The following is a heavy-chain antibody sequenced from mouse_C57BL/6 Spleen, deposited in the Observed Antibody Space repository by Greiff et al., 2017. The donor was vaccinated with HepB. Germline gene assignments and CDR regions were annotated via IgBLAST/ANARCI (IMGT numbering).Heavy chain of an antibody. V-gene: IGHV1-80*01. Sequence: VQLQESGAELVKPGASVKISCKASGYAFSSYWMNWVKQRPGKGLEWIGQIYPGDGDTNYNGKFKGKATVTADKSSSTAYMQRSSLTSEDSAVYFCAGGAKGTDVACWGKGALVTVSA. D-gene: IGHD3-3*01. J-gene: IGHJ3*01. CDR1: GYAFSSYW. CDR3: AGGAKGTDVAC. CDR2: IYPGDGDT.